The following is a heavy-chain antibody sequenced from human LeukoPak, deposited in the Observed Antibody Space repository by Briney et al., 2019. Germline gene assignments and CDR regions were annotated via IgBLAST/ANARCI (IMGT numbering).Heavy chain of an antibody. CDR2: IWYGGSNK. CDR3: ARDQTGTLLYLVY. Sequence: GGSLRLSCAASGFTFSSYGMHWVRQAPGKGLEWVAVIWYGGSNKYYADSVKGRFTISRDNSKNTLYLQMNSLRAEDTAVYYCARDQTGTLLYLVYWGQGTLVTVSS. V-gene: IGHV3-33*01. D-gene: IGHD1-1*01. CDR1: GFTFSSYG. J-gene: IGHJ4*02.